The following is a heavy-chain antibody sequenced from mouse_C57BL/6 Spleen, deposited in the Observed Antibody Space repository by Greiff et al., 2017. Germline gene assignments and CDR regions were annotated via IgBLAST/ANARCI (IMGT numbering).Heavy chain of an antibody. V-gene: IGHV2-5*01. CDR3: AKIDSSGYAMDY. CDR2: IWRGGST. CDR1: GFSLTSYG. J-gene: IGHJ4*01. Sequence: VQVVESGPGLVQPSQSLSITCTVSGFSLTSYGVHWVRQSPGKGLEWLGVIWRGGSTDYNAAFMSRLSITKDNSKSQVFFKMNSLQADDTAIYYCAKIDSSGYAMDYWGQGTSVTVSS. D-gene: IGHD3-2*02.